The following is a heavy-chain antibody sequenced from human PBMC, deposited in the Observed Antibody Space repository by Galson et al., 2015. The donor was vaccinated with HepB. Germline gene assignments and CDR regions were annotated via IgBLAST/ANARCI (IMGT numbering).Heavy chain of an antibody. CDR1: GFIFSSFG. J-gene: IGHJ4*02. V-gene: IGHV3-30*02. Sequence: SLRLSCAASGFIFSSFGLHWVRQAPGKGLEWVAFIRYDGSTQYYADSVKGRLTISRDDSKNTLFLELNRLRAEDTALYYCAKDEYSRNYYGGPFDSWGQGALVTVSS. D-gene: IGHD1-26*01. CDR3: AKDEYSRNYYGGPFDS. CDR2: IRYDGSTQ.